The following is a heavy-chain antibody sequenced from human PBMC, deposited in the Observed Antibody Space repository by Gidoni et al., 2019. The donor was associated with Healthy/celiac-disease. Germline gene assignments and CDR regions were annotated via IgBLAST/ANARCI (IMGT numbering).Heavy chain of an antibody. D-gene: IGHD2-15*01. Sequence: EVQLVESGGGLVQPGGSLRLSCAASGFTFSSYSMNWVRQAPGKGLEWVSYISSSSSTIYYADSVKGRFTISRDNAKNSLYLQMNSLRDEDTAVYYCARDQNVDCSGGSCYGYYYYYGMDVWGQGTTVTVSS. CDR1: GFTFSSYS. CDR3: ARDQNVDCSGGSCYGYYYYYGMDV. CDR2: ISSSSSTI. J-gene: IGHJ6*02. V-gene: IGHV3-48*02.